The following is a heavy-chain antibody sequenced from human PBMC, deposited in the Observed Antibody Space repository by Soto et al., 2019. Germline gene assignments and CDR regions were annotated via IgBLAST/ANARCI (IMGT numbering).Heavy chain of an antibody. CDR3: TTVNPYISDSRGHCY. D-gene: IGHD3-22*01. CDR1: GFTFRDYY. V-gene: IGHV3-11*01. Sequence: VGSLRLSCAGSGFTFRDYYMGWIRQAPGKGLEWVSYISSSGGTTHYAASVKGRFTISRDNAKNSLYLQMTSLRAEDTAVYYCTTVNPYISDSRGHCYWGQGTLVTVSS. J-gene: IGHJ4*02. CDR2: ISSSGGTT.